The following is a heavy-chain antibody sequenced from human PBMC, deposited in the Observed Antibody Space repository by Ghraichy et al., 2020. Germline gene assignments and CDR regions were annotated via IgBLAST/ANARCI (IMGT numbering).Heavy chain of an antibody. CDR1: GFTFKNYA. CDR2: INSIDDAT. D-gene: IGHD3-10*01. J-gene: IGHJ4*02. Sequence: GGSLRLSCAASGFTFKNYAMSWVRQAPGKGLEWVSIINSIDDATYYADSVKGRFTISRDDSKNTLYLQMKSLRAEDTAVYYCATCTGIGSGNYLPFWGQGTLVTVSS. V-gene: IGHV3-23*01. CDR3: ATCTGIGSGNYLPF.